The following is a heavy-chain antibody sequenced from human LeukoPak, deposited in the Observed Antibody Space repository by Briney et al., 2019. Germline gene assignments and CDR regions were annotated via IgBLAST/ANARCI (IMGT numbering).Heavy chain of an antibody. Sequence: PGGSLTLSCAASGFTFDDYAMHWVRQAPGKGLEWVSLITWDGGTTYYADSVKGRFTISRDNSKNSLFLQMNSLRPEDTAFYYCAKDRAPFRGTYFESWGQGTLVTVSS. CDR3: AKDRAPFRGTYFES. J-gene: IGHJ4*02. CDR2: ITWDGGTT. V-gene: IGHV3-43D*03. CDR1: GFTFDDYA.